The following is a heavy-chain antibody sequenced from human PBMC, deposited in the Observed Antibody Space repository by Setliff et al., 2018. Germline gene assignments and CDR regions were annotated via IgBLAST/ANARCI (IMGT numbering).Heavy chain of an antibody. CDR2: AHQSGTT. CDR3: ARQPTGTYQWTFDS. V-gene: IGHV4-34*01. CDR1: GGSFSDYY. Sequence: TSETLSLTCSVYGGSFSDYYWGWIRQAPGKGLEWIGTAHQSGTTFYNPSLKGRVTMSVDTSKSQFSLKLNSVTATDTAVYYCARQPTGTYQWTFDSWGQGTLVTVSS. J-gene: IGHJ4*02. D-gene: IGHD1-26*01.